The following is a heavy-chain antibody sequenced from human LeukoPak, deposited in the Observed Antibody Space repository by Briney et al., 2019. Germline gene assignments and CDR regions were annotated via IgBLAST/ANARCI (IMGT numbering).Heavy chain of an antibody. CDR1: GFTFSTYA. Sequence: GGSLRLSCAASGFTFSTYAMHWVRQAPGKGLEWVAVISSDGSNKYYTDSVKGRFTMSRDNSKNTLFLQMNSLRAEDTAVYYCARAAETANIYYYYGMDVWGQGTTVTVSS. CDR2: ISSDGSNK. D-gene: IGHD2-21*02. CDR3: ARAAETANIYYYYGMDV. V-gene: IGHV3-30-3*01. J-gene: IGHJ6*02.